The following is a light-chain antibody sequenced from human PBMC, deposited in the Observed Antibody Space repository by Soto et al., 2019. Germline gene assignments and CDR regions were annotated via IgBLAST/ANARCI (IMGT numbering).Light chain of an antibody. CDR2: EVR. J-gene: IGLJ3*02. V-gene: IGLV2-14*01. CDR3: SAYTARSTRV. CDR1: MRDVGAYNL. Sequence: QSALTQPASVSGSAGQASTISFSGTMRDVGAYNLVSWYQQHPGTAPQLSIYEVRNRPSGISSRFSGSRSGNTSFLTSSGLQHEDDGYYYCSAYTARSTRVFGGGTKVTVL.